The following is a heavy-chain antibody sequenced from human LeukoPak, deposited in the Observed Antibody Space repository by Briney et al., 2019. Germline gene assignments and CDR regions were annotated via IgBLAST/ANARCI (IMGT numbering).Heavy chain of an antibody. Sequence: SETLSLTCTVSGYSISSGYYWGWIRQPPGKGLEWIGCIYHSGSTYYNPSLKSRVTISVDTSKNQFSLKLSSVTAADTAVYYCARVRAHYFDYWGQGTLVTVSS. CDR3: ARVRAHYFDY. V-gene: IGHV4-38-2*02. J-gene: IGHJ4*02. CDR1: GYSISSGYY. CDR2: IYHSGST.